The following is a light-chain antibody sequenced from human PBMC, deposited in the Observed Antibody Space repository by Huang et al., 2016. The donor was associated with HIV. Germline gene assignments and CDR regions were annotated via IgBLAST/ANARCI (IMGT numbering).Light chain of an antibody. CDR1: QSVGNY. CDR2: DTS. V-gene: IGKV3-11*01. J-gene: IGKJ4*01. Sequence: IVLTQSPATLSWYPGERVTLSCRASQSVGNYIAWYQQHPGQSPKLLIYDTSTRATGTPVRFSGSGSGTDFTLTISSLESEDFAVYYCQQRGSGVTFGGGTKV. CDR3: QQRGSGVT.